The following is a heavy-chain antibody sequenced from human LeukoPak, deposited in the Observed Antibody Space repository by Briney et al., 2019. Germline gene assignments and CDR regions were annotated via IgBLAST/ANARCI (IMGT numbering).Heavy chain of an antibody. CDR1: GYPFNSYG. D-gene: IGHD3-22*01. Sequence: ASVKVSCKASGYPFNSYGITWVRQAPGQGLEWMGWISAYNGNTNYAQKFQGRVTMTTDTSTSTVYMDLRSLRSDDTAVYYCARDLIDASRYSSGYPESGYWGQGTLVTVSS. J-gene: IGHJ4*02. V-gene: IGHV1-18*01. CDR2: ISAYNGNT. CDR3: ARDLIDASRYSSGYPESGY.